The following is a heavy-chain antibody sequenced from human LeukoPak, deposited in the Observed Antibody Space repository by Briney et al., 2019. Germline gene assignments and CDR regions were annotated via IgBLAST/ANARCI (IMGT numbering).Heavy chain of an antibody. Sequence: TSETLSLTCTVSGDSLNSRNYNWGWIRQPPGKGLEWIGSLYFTGSTYYNPSLKSRVTISLETAKNQFSMKMISVTGADTAVYYCTRALQDIWSGYEAPRRPFDQWGRGTLVTVTS. J-gene: IGHJ4*02. CDR1: GDSLNSRNYN. CDR3: TRALQDIWSGYEAPRRPFDQ. CDR2: LYFTGST. D-gene: IGHD6-25*01. V-gene: IGHV4-39*01.